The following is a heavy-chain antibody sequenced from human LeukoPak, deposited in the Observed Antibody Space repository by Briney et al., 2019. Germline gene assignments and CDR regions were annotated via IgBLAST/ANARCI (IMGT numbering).Heavy chain of an antibody. V-gene: IGHV4-39*01. CDR3: ARLITAFQAFDS. D-gene: IGHD3-16*01. J-gene: IGHJ4*02. Sequence: SETLSLTCTVSGGSISRSSYYWGWIRQTPGKGLEWIGSIYYSGSTYYKSSLKSRVTISVDTSKNQFSLNLSSVTAADTAVYYCARLITAFQAFDSWGQGTLVTVSS. CDR2: IYYSGST. CDR1: GGSISRSSYY.